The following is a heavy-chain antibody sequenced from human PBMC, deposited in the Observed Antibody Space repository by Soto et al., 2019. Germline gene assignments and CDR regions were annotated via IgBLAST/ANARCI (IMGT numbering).Heavy chain of an antibody. Sequence: HPVGSLSLSCAASGFTFSSYGMHWVRQAPGKGLEWVAVIWYDGSNKYYADSVKGRFTISRDNSKNTLYLQMNSLRAEDTAAYYCARDGRSSITIFGEWLLYPAHFDYWGQGTLVTVSS. CDR1: GFTFSSYG. CDR2: IWYDGSNK. J-gene: IGHJ4*02. V-gene: IGHV3-33*01. CDR3: ARDGRSSITIFGEWLLYPAHFDY. D-gene: IGHD3-3*01.